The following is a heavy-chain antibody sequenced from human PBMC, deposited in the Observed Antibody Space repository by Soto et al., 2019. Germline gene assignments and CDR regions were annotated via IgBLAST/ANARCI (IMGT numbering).Heavy chain of an antibody. CDR3: ARVLSGVFGVVTDDY. D-gene: IGHD3-3*01. CDR1: GYIFTNYY. V-gene: IGHV1-46*01. J-gene: IGHJ4*02. CDR2: INPSGGST. Sequence: ASVKVSCKASGYIFTNYYIHWVRQAPGQGLEWMGIINPSGGSTSYAQKFQGRATLTRDTSTSTVYMELSSLTSEDTAVYYCARVLSGVFGVVTDDYWGQGSLVTVSS.